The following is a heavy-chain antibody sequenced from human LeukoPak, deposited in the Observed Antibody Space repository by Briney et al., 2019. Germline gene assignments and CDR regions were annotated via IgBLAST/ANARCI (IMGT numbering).Heavy chain of an antibody. CDR2: INPNSGGT. CDR3: ASARGGAGDFDY. Sequence: ASVKVSRKASGYTFTGYYMHWVRQAPGQGLEWMGWINPNSGGTNYAQKFQGRVTMTRDTSISTAYMELSGLRSDDTAVYYCASARGGAGDFDYWGQGTLVTVSS. D-gene: IGHD2-21*01. V-gene: IGHV1-2*02. J-gene: IGHJ4*02. CDR1: GYTFTGYY.